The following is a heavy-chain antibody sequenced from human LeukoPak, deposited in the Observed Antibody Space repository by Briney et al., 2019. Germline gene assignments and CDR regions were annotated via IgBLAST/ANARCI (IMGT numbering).Heavy chain of an antibody. D-gene: IGHD6-13*01. J-gene: IGHJ4*02. CDR1: GYTFTSYY. CDR2: INPSGGST. Sequence: ASVKVSFKASGYTFTSYYMHWVRQAPGQGLEWMGIINPSGGSTSYAQKFQGRVTMTRDTSTSTVYMELSSLRSEDTAVYYCAGDLAGIAAALDYWGQGTLVTVSS. V-gene: IGHV1-46*01. CDR3: AGDLAGIAAALDY.